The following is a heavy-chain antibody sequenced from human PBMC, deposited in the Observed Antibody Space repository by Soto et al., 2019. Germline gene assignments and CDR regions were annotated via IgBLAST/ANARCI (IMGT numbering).Heavy chain of an antibody. CDR2: INPRGGST. Sequence: ASVKVSCKASGYTFTSYYMHWVRQAPGQGLEWMGIINPRGGSTSYAQKFQGRVTMTRDTSTSTVYMELSSLRSEDTAVYYCAREMATMPGGIRYYYYYGMDVWGKGTTVTV. D-gene: IGHD5-12*01. CDR1: GYTFTSYY. CDR3: AREMATMPGGIRYYYYYGMDV. J-gene: IGHJ6*04. V-gene: IGHV1-46*01.